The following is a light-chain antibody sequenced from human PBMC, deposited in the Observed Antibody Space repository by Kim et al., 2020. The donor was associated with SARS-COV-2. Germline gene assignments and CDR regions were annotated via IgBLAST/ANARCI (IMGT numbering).Light chain of an antibody. V-gene: IGKV3-20*01. CDR2: GAS. J-gene: IGKJ1*01. Sequence: EIVLTQSPGTLSLSPGERATLSCRASQSVSSSYLSWHQQTPDEAPLLLNYGASSRTTGIPGCSGGGGSGTDFTLTISRLAPDVSAVYYYQQNNSPPRTFGQGTKVDIK. CDR3: QQNNSPPRT. CDR1: QSVSSSY.